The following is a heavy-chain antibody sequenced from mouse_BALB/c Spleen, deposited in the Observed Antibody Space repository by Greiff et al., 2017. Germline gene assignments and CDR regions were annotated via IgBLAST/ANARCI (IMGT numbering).Heavy chain of an antibody. J-gene: IGHJ2*01. CDR2: IRSKANNHAT. V-gene: IGHV6-6*01. Sequence: EVKLVESGGGLVQPGGSLKLSCAASGFTFSSYTMSWVRQTPEKRLEWVAEIRSKANNHATYYAESVKGRFTISRDDSKSSVYLQMNSLRAEDTGIYYCTRNYGSRSFDYWGQGTTLTVSS. D-gene: IGHD1-1*01. CDR3: TRNYGSRSFDY. CDR1: GFTFSSYT.